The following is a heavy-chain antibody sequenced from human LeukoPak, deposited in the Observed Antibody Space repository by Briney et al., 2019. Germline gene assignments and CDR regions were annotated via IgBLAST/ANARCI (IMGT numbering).Heavy chain of an antibody. Sequence: KPSETLSLTCTVSGVSISNTAYYWGWIRQPPGKGLEWIGSLSYSGSPHYHPSLKSRVTISGDMTKNQFCLRLSSVTAAETAVYYCARRRLNWGAFDIWGQGRMVTVSS. CDR1: GVSISNTAYY. CDR3: ARRRLNWGAFDI. V-gene: IGHV4-39*01. D-gene: IGHD7-27*01. CDR2: LSYSGSP. J-gene: IGHJ3*02.